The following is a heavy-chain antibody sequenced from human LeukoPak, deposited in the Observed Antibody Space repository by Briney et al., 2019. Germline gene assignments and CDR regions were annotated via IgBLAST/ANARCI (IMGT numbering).Heavy chain of an antibody. V-gene: IGHV3-30*02. CDR1: GFTFSFYG. Sequence: GGSLRLSCATSGFTFSFYGMHWVRQAPGKGLEWVAFIRYDGNTKYYADSVKGRFTISRDNSKNTLYLQMNSLRVEDTAVYYCAKDYRRFGELFPCDYWGQGTLVTVSS. CDR3: AKDYRRFGELFPCDY. D-gene: IGHD3-10*01. J-gene: IGHJ4*02. CDR2: IRYDGNTK.